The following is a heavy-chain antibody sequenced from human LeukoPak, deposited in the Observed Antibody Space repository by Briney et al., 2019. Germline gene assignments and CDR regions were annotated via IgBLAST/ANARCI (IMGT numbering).Heavy chain of an antibody. CDR1: GGTFSSYA. D-gene: IGHD6-6*01. CDR3: ARGGSIAARPYYYYGMDV. V-gene: IGHV1-69*13. J-gene: IGHJ6*02. CDR2: IIPIIGTA. Sequence: SVKVSCKASGGTFSSYAISWVRQAPGQGLEWMGGIIPIIGTANYAQKFQGRVTITADESTSTAYMELSSLRSEDTAVYYCARGGSIAARPYYYYGMDVWGQGTTVTVSS.